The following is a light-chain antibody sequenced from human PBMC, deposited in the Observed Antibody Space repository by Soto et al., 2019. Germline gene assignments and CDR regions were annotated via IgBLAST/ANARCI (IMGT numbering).Light chain of an antibody. Sequence: QSALTQPASVSGSPGQSITISCTGTTSDVGSYDLVSWYQHHPGKAPKLLIYEVSKRPSVVSDRFSGSKSGNTASLTISGLQTEDEADYYCCSFAGSSNLYVFGTETKLTVL. V-gene: IGLV2-23*02. J-gene: IGLJ1*01. CDR2: EVS. CDR3: CSFAGSSNLYV. CDR1: TSDVGSYDL.